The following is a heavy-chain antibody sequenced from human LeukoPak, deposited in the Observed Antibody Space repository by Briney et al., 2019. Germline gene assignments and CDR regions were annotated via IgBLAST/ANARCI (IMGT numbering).Heavy chain of an antibody. Sequence: ETLSLTCTVSGYSISSGYYWGWVRQAPGKGLEWVANIKQDGSEKYYVDSVKGRFTISRDNAKNSLYLQMNSLRAEDTAVYYCARDSYSSSSDYYYYMDVWGKGTTVTVSS. D-gene: IGHD6-13*01. CDR1: GYSISSGYY. V-gene: IGHV3-7*01. CDR3: ARDSYSSSSDYYYYMDV. CDR2: IKQDGSEK. J-gene: IGHJ6*03.